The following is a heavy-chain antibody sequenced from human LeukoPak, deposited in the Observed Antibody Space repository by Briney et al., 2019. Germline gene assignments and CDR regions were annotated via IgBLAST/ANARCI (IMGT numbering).Heavy chain of an antibody. CDR1: GGSISSYY. V-gene: IGHV4-59*01. CDR2: IYYSGST. CDR3: ARTVGYSSSWFWDAFDI. J-gene: IGHJ3*02. Sequence: SETLSLTCTVSGGSISSYYWSWIRQPPGKGLEWIGYIYYSGSTNYNPSLKSRVTISVDTSKNQFSLKLSSVTAADTAVYYCARTVGYSSSWFWDAFDIWGQGTMVAVSS. D-gene: IGHD6-13*01.